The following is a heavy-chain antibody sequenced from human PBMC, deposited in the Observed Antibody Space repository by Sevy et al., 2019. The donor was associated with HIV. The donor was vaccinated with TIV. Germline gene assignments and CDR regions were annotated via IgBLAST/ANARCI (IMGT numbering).Heavy chain of an antibody. V-gene: IGHV3-23*01. CDR2: ISGSGGST. Sequence: GGSLRLSCAASGFTFSSYAMSWVRQAPGKGLEWVSAISGSGGSTYYADSVKGRFTISRDNSKNTLYLQMNSLRAEDTAVYYCAKWKGPSGYSYGLGWFDPWGQGTLVTVSS. CDR1: GFTFSSYA. D-gene: IGHD5-18*01. CDR3: AKWKGPSGYSYGLGWFDP. J-gene: IGHJ5*02.